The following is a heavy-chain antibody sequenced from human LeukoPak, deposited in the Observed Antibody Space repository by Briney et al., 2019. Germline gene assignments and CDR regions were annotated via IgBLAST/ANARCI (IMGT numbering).Heavy chain of an antibody. CDR1: GGSISSYY. J-gene: IGHJ3*02. D-gene: IGHD5-18*01. CDR3: ARGRNLDTAMVKVDAFDI. Sequence: PSETLSLTCTVSGGSISSYYWSWIRQPPGKGLEWIGYIYYSGSTNYNPSLKSRVTISVDTSKNQFSLKLSSVTAADTAVYYCARGRNLDTAMVKVDAFDIWGQGTMVTVSS. CDR2: IYYSGST. V-gene: IGHV4-59*01.